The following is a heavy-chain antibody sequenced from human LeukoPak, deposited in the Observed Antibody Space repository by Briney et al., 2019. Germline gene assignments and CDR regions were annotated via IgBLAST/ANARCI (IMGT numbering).Heavy chain of an antibody. J-gene: IGHJ6*04. CDR3: ARGGTSGYESYGMDV. Sequence: SETLSLTCAVSGGSISSGGYSWSWIRQPPGKGLEWIGYIYRSGSTYYNPSLKSRVTISVDRSKNQFSLKLSSVTAADTAVYYCARGGTSGYESYGMDVWGKGTTVTVSS. V-gene: IGHV4-30-2*01. CDR1: GGSISSGGYS. D-gene: IGHD5-12*01. CDR2: IYRSGST.